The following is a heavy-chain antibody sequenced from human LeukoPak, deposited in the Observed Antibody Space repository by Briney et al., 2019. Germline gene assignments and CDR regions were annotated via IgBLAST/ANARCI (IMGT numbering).Heavy chain of an antibody. J-gene: IGHJ4*02. D-gene: IGHD5-12*01. CDR1: GGSISSSSYY. CDR2: ISGSGGST. V-gene: IGHV3-23*01. Sequence: PSETLSLTCTVSGGSISSSSYYWGWIRQAPGKGLEWVSSISGSGGSTYYEDSVKGRFSISRDNSKNTLSLQMNSLRAEDTAVYYCAKPYRVARLSFDYWGQGTLVTVSS. CDR3: AKPYRVARLSFDY.